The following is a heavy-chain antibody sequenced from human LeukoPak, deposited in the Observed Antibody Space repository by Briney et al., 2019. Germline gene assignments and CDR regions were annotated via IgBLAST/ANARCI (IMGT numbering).Heavy chain of an antibody. Sequence: GMSLRLSCAASGFTCDDYDMHWVRQAPGKGLEGVSGISWNSGSIGYADSVKGRFTISRDNAKNSLYLQMNSLRAEDMALYYCAKSAMATITRGAFDIWGQGTMVTVSS. CDR3: AKSAMATITRGAFDI. V-gene: IGHV3-9*03. J-gene: IGHJ3*02. CDR2: ISWNSGSI. D-gene: IGHD5-24*01. CDR1: GFTCDDYD.